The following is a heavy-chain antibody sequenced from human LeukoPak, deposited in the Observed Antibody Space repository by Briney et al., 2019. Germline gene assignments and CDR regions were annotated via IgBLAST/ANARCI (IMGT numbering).Heavy chain of an antibody. J-gene: IGHJ4*02. V-gene: IGHV5-51*01. CDR2: IYPGDSDT. CDR1: GYSFSNHW. D-gene: IGHD3-10*01. CDR3: ARHGCFGSGSCYFDY. Sequence: GESLKISCKGSGYSFSNHWIGWVGQKPGKGPEWMALIYPGDSDTKYGSSFQGQVTVSADKSTSTAYLQWRSLKASDTATYYCARHGCFGSGSCYFDYWGQGVLVTVSS.